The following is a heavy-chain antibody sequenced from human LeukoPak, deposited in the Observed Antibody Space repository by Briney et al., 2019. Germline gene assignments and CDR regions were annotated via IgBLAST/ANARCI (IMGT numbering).Heavy chain of an antibody. Sequence: GGSLRLSCAASGFTFSSYWMSWVRQAPGKGLEGVANIKQDGSEKYYVDSVKGRFTISRDNAKNSLYLQMNSLRAEDTAVYYCARDGDGPALTDAFDIWGQGTMVTVSS. V-gene: IGHV3-7*01. CDR2: IKQDGSEK. CDR1: GFTFSSYW. D-gene: IGHD7-27*01. CDR3: ARDGDGPALTDAFDI. J-gene: IGHJ3*02.